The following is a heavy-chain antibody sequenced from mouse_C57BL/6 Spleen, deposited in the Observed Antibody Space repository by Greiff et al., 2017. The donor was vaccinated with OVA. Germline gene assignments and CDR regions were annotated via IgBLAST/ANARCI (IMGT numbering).Heavy chain of an antibody. CDR1: GYTFTDYY. D-gene: IGHD1-1*01. V-gene: IGHV1-26*01. CDR3: ARSGPVVTTGGFDY. CDR2: INPNNGGT. J-gene: IGHJ2*01. Sequence: EVQLQQSGPELVKPGASVKISCKASGYTFTDYYMNWVKQSHGKSLEWIGDINPNNGGTSYNQKFKGKATLTVDKSSSTAYMELRSLTSEDSAVYYCARSGPVVTTGGFDYWGQGTTLTVSS.